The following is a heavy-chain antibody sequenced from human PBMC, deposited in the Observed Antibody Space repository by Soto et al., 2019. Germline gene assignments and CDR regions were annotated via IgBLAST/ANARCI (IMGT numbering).Heavy chain of an antibody. CDR1: GFTFSSYA. J-gene: IGHJ4*02. Sequence: GGSLRLSCAASGFTFSSYAMSWVRQAPGKGLEWVSAISGSGGSTYYADSVKGRFTISKDNSKNTLYLQMNSLRAEDTAVYYCAKGRFTMIVVVTNYYFDYWGQGTLVTVSS. D-gene: IGHD3-22*01. CDR2: ISGSGGST. V-gene: IGHV3-23*01. CDR3: AKGRFTMIVVVTNYYFDY.